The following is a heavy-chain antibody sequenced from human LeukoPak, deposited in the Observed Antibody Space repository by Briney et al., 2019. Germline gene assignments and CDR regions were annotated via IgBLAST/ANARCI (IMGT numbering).Heavy chain of an antibody. D-gene: IGHD1-7*01. V-gene: IGHV4-59*01. Sequence: SETLSLTCTVSGGSISSYSWSWIRQPPGKGLEWNGYIYYSGSTNYNPSLKSRVTMSVDTSKNQFSLKLNSVTAADTAVYYCASLANWNYVYWGQGTLVTVSS. CDR1: GGSISSYS. J-gene: IGHJ4*02. CDR3: ASLANWNYVY. CDR2: IYYSGST.